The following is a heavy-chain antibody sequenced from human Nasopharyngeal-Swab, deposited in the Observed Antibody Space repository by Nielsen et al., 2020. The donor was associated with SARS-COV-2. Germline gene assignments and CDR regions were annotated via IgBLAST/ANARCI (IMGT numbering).Heavy chain of an antibody. V-gene: IGHV3-23*01. CDR2: ISGSGGST. D-gene: IGHD6-19*01. Sequence: WIRQPPGKGLEWVSAISGSGGSTYYADSVKGRFTISRDNSKNTLYLQMNSLRAEDTAVYYCATDTQWLAPFDYWGQGTLVTVSS. J-gene: IGHJ4*02. CDR3: ATDTQWLAPFDY.